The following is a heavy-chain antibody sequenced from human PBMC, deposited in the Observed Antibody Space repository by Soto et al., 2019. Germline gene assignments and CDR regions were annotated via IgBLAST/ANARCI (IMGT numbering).Heavy chain of an antibody. CDR1: GGSISSGDYY. D-gene: IGHD2-2*01. CDR2: IYYSGST. CDR3: ARVTTSTSYYFDY. V-gene: IGHV4-30-4*01. J-gene: IGHJ4*02. Sequence: PSETLSLTCTVSGGSISSGDYYWSWIRQPPGKGLEWIGYIYYSGSTYYNPSLKSRVTISVDTSKNQFSLKLSSVTAADTAVYYCARVTTSTSYYFDYWGQGTLVTVSS.